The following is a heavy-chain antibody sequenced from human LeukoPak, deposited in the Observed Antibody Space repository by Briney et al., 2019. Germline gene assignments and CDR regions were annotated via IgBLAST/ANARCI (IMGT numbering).Heavy chain of an antibody. J-gene: IGHJ4*02. Sequence: SETLSLTCAVSGDSIGSYYWSWIRQSPGKGLEWIGYIFYSGSTNYNPSLKSRVTISLDTSKNQFSLNLSSVTAADTAVYYCARGYSGYDYYFDYWGQGTLVTVSS. CDR2: IFYSGST. CDR3: ARGYSGYDYYFDY. D-gene: IGHD5-12*01. V-gene: IGHV4-59*01. CDR1: GDSIGSYY.